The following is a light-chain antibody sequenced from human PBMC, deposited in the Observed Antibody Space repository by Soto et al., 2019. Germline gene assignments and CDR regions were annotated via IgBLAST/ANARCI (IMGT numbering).Light chain of an antibody. CDR1: QSVGRN. V-gene: IGKV3-11*01. CDR3: QHRSNWPLT. Sequence: EIVLTQSPATLSLSPGERATLSCRASQSVGRNLAWYQQKAGQSPRLLIYDVSSRATGIPARFSGSGSGTDFTLTISTLEPEDFAVYYCQHRSNWPLTFGGGTKVEIK. J-gene: IGKJ4*01. CDR2: DVS.